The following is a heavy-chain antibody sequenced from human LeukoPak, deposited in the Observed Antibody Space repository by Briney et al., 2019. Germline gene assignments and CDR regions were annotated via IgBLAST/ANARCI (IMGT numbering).Heavy chain of an antibody. J-gene: IGHJ6*02. Sequence: ASVKVSCKASGYTFTSYDINWVRQATGQGLEWMGWKNPNSGNTGYAQKFQGRVTMTRNTSISTAYMELSSLRSEDTAVYYCARGPDYYGSGLGDVWGQGTTVTVSS. CDR1: GYTFTSYD. CDR2: KNPNSGNT. V-gene: IGHV1-8*02. D-gene: IGHD3-10*01. CDR3: ARGPDYYGSGLGDV.